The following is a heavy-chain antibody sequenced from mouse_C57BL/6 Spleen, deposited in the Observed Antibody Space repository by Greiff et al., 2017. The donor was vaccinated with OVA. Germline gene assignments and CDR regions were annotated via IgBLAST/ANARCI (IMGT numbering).Heavy chain of an antibody. CDR2: INPNNGGT. CDR3: AREWADY. Sequence: EVQLQQSGPELVKPGASVKISCKASGYTFTDYYMNWVKQSHGKSLEWIGDINPNNGGTSYNQKFKGKATLTVDKSSSTAYMELRSLTSEDSAVYYCAREWADYWGQGTTLTVSS. CDR1: GYTFTDYY. J-gene: IGHJ2*01. V-gene: IGHV1-26*01.